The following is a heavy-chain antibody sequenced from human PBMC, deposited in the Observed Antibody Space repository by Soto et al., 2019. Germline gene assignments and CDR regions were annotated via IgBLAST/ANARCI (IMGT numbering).Heavy chain of an antibody. Sequence: PGGSLRLIGEVSGVSLSSCEMAWVRQAPGKGLEWVSDISNTGRTTNYADSVKGRFTISRDNSKNTVYLQMNSLGVGDTAIYYCAKIPNTSGWTYFDFWGRGTLVTVSS. CDR3: AKIPNTSGWTYFDF. J-gene: IGHJ4*02. CDR1: GVSLSSCE. CDR2: ISNTGRTT. D-gene: IGHD6-19*01. V-gene: IGHV3-23*01.